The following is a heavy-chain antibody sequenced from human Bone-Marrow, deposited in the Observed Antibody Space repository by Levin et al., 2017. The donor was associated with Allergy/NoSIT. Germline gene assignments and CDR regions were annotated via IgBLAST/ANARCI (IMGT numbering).Heavy chain of an antibody. CDR2: VSGGGGKT. CDR1: GFSFRSCS. V-gene: IGHV3-23*01. J-gene: IGHJ5*02. CDR3: AKGDYGDYVSWFDP. Sequence: AGGSLRLSCAASGFSFRSCSMNWVRQAPGKGLEWVSGVSGGGGKTYYADSVKGRFTISRDNSKNTLFLQMNSLRAEDTAVYYCAKGDYGDYVSWFDPWGQGTLVTVSS. D-gene: IGHD4-17*01.